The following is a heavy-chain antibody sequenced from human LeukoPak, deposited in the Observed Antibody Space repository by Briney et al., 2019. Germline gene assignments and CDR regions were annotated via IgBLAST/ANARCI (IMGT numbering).Heavy chain of an antibody. V-gene: IGHV3-21*01. J-gene: IGHJ4*02. CDR2: ISSSSYI. D-gene: IGHD3-3*01. Sequence: GGSLRLSCAASGFTFSSYSMNWVRQAPGKGLEWVSSISSSSYIYYADSVKGRFTISRDNAKNSLYLQMNSLRAEDTAVYYCARVEYYDFWSGYYTGGFFDYWGQGTLVTVSS. CDR3: ARVEYYDFWSGYYTGGFFDY. CDR1: GFTFSSYS.